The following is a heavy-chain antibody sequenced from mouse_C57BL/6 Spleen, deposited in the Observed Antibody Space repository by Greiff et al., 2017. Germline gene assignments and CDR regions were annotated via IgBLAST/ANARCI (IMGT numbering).Heavy chain of an antibody. Sequence: QVKLQQPGAELVKPGASVKLSCKASGYTFTSYWMHWVKQRPGQGLEWIGMIHPNSGSTNYNEKFKSKATLTVDKSSSTAYMQLRSLTSEDSAVYYWARSAYYSNYEYAMDDWGQGTSVTVSS. CDR1: GYTFTSYW. D-gene: IGHD2-5*01. V-gene: IGHV1-64*01. CDR3: ARSAYYSNYEYAMDD. J-gene: IGHJ4*01. CDR2: IHPNSGST.